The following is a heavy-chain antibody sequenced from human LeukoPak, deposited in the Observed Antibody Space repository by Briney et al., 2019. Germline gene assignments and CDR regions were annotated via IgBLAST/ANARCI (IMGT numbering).Heavy chain of an antibody. CDR3: ARDALGCSGGSCYATFDY. CDR1: GFTFRSYW. D-gene: IGHD2-15*01. CDR2: IHSDGSST. J-gene: IGHJ4*02. V-gene: IGHV3-74*01. Sequence: GGSLRLSYAASGFTFRSYWMHWVRHVPGKGLVWVSGIHSDGSSTSYADSVKGRFTISRDNARNTLYLQMNSLRAEDTAVYYCARDALGCSGGSCYATFDYWGQGTLVTVSS.